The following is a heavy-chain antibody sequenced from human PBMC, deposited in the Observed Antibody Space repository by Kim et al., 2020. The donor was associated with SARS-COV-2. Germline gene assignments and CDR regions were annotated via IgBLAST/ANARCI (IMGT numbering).Heavy chain of an antibody. CDR3: ARNWFDP. CDR2: GTA. V-gene: IGHV1-69*01. J-gene: IGHJ5*02. Sequence: GTANYTQKFQGRVTITADESTSTAYMELSSLRSEDTAVYYCARNWFDPWGQGTLVTVSS.